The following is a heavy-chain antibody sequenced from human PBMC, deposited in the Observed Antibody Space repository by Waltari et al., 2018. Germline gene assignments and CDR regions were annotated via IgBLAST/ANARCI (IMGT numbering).Heavy chain of an antibody. Sequence: EVLLVESGGGLVQTGGSLRLSCAASRFTFSNYWMNWVSQAPGKGREWVANINQDGSEEYYVDSVKGRFTISRDNAKNSLYLEMKTLRAEDTAIYYCARTGARWLQFAAFDIWGQGTMVTVSS. CDR3: ARTGARWLQFAAFDI. V-gene: IGHV3-7*01. J-gene: IGHJ3*02. D-gene: IGHD5-12*01. CDR1: RFTFSNYW. CDR2: INQDGSEE.